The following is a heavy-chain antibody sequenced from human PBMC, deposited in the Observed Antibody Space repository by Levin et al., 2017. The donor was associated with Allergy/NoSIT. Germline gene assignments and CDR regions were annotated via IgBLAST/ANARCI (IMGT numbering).Heavy chain of an antibody. D-gene: IGHD2-15*01. CDR3: ASYCGSGGCSFRAPSY. J-gene: IGHJ4*02. CDR2: IGPGMDT. CDR1: GFSFSSYA. Sequence: GESLKISCAASGFSFSSYAMTWVRQGPGKGLEWVSTIGPGMDTHYADSVKGRFTISRDNSKNTLYLQMVSLRAEDAALYYCASYCGSGGCSFRAPSYWGQGTLVTVSS. V-gene: IGHV3-23*01.